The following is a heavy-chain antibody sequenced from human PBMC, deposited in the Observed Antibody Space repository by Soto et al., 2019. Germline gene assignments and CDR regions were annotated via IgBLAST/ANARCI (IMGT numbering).Heavy chain of an antibody. V-gene: IGHV1-69*13. CDR3: ARAGVYYYDSSGYYTPFDY. J-gene: IGHJ4*02. D-gene: IGHD3-22*01. Sequence: SVKVSCEASGGTFSSYAISWKRQAPGQGLEWMGGIIPIFGTANYEQKFQGRVTITADESTSTAYMELSSLRSEDTAVYYCARAGVYYYDSSGYYTPFDYWVQGTLVTVSS. CDR1: GGTFSSYA. CDR2: IIPIFGTA.